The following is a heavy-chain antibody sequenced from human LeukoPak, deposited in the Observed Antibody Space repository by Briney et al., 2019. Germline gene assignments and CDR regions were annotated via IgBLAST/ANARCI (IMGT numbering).Heavy chain of an antibody. CDR1: GLTFSNAW. CDR2: IKSKSDGGVI. D-gene: IGHD3-22*01. Sequence: GGSLRLSCAASGLTFSNAWMTWVRQAPGKGLEWVGRIKSKSDGGVIDYAAPVRGRFTISRDDSKNTLYLQMNSLGAEDTAVYYCAKDLYDSSGYPVGAFDNWGQGTLVTVSS. V-gene: IGHV3-15*01. J-gene: IGHJ4*02. CDR3: AKDLYDSSGYPVGAFDN.